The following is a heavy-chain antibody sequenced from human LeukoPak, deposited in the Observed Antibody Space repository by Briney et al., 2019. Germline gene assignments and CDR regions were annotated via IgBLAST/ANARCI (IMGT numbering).Heavy chain of an antibody. CDR2: ISYSGNT. J-gene: IGHJ6*02. V-gene: IGHV4-59*01. CDR1: GGSISGYY. Sequence: SETLSLTCTVSGGSISGYYWSWIRQPPGKGLEWIGCISYSGNTNYNFSLKSRVTMSLDTSKNQFSLNLNSVTAADTAVYYCARDGDTSGYYPYFYYGMDAWGQGTTVTVSS. CDR3: ARDGDTSGYYPYFYYGMDA. D-gene: IGHD3-22*01.